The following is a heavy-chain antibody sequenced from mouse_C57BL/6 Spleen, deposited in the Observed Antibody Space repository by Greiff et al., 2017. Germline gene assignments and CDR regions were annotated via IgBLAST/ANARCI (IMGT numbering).Heavy chain of an antibody. V-gene: IGHV1-64*01. CDR1: GYTFTSYR. Sequence: QVQLQQPGAELVKPGASVKLSCKASGYTFTSYRMHWVKQRPGQGLEWIGMIHPNSGSTNYNEKFKSKATLTVDKSSSTAYMQLSSLTSEDSAVYYCARPLPTTVVADDWGQGTTLTVSS. CDR2: IHPNSGST. CDR3: ARPLPTTVVADD. J-gene: IGHJ2*01. D-gene: IGHD1-1*01.